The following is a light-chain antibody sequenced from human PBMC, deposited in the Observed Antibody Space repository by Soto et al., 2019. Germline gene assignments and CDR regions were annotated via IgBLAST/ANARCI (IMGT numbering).Light chain of an antibody. Sequence: EIQMSQYPSSLSASVGDRVTITCRASQGISTLLAWYQQKPGKGPNLLIYAASSLQSGVPSRFSGSGSGTDFTLTISSLQPEDFATYYCQQANSFPITFGQGTRLEIK. V-gene: IGKV1-12*01. CDR1: QGISTL. J-gene: IGKJ5*01. CDR3: QQANSFPIT. CDR2: AAS.